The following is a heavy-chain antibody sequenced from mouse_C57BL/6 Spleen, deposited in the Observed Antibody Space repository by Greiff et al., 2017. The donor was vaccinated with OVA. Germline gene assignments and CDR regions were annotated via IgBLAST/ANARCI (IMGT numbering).Heavy chain of an antibody. Sequence: QVHVKQPGAELLKPGASVKLSCKASGYTFTSYWMTWVKQRPGQGLEWIGMIHPNSGSTNYNEKFKSKATLTVDKSPSTAYMQLSSLTSEDSAVYDYAGENAGCFDYWGQGTTLTVSS. D-gene: IGHD2-13*01. J-gene: IGHJ2*01. V-gene: IGHV1-64*01. CDR2: IHPNSGST. CDR3: AGENAGCFDY. CDR1: GYTFTSYW.